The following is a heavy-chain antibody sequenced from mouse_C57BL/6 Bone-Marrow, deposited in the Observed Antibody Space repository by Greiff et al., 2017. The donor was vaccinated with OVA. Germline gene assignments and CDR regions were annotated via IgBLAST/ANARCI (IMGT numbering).Heavy chain of an antibody. D-gene: IGHD2-4*01. V-gene: IGHV1-64*01. Sequence: VQLQQPGAELVKPGASVKLSCKASGYTFTSYWMHWVKQRPGQGLGWIGMIHPNSGSTTYNEKVKSKATLTVDKSSSTASMQLNSLTSEDSAVYYCARFDYGRYYFDYWGQGTTLTVSS. J-gene: IGHJ2*01. CDR3: ARFDYGRYYFDY. CDR2: IHPNSGST. CDR1: GYTFTSYW.